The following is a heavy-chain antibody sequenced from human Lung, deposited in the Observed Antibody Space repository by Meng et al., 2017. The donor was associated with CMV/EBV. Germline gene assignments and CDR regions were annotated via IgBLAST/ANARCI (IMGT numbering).Heavy chain of an antibody. D-gene: IGHD3-22*01. CDR1: GGSISSSSYY. V-gene: IGHV4-39*07. CDR2: IYYSGST. CDR3: ARDPITMIVFKLSDADAFAI. J-gene: IGHJ3*02. Sequence: SXTLSLTCTVSGGSISSSSYYWGWIRQPPGKGLEWIGSIYYSGSTYYNPSPKSRVTISVDTSKNQFSLKLSSVTAADTAVYYCARDPITMIVFKLSDADAFAIWGRG.